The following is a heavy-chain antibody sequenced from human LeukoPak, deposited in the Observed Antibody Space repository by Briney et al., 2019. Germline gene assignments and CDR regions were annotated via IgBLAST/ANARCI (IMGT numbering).Heavy chain of an antibody. CDR1: GGSIGNGDHY. CDR2: IYYSGST. J-gene: IGHJ4*02. Sequence: SETLSLTCTVSGGSIGNGDHYWSWIRQHPGKGLEWIGHIYYSGSTYYNPSLKSRGIISVETSKNQFSLKLSSVTAADTAVYYCARQGGCSGNSCYSNFDYWGQGTLVTVSS. V-gene: IGHV4-31*03. D-gene: IGHD2-2*01. CDR3: ARQGGCSGNSCYSNFDY.